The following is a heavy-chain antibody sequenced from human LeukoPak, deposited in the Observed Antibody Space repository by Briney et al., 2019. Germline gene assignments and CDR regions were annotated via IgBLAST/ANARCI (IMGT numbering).Heavy chain of an antibody. CDR3: ASRGVPAATNLAY. D-gene: IGHD2-2*01. Sequence: SETLSLTCAVDGGSFSGYYWSWIRQPPGKGLEWIGEIDHSGSTNYNPSLKSRVTMSVDTSKNQFSLRLRSVTAADTAVYYCASRGVPAATNLAYWGQGTLVTVSS. J-gene: IGHJ4*02. CDR1: GGSFSGYY. CDR2: IDHSGST. V-gene: IGHV4-34*01.